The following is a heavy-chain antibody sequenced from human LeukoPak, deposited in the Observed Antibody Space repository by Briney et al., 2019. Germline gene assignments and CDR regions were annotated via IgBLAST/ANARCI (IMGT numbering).Heavy chain of an antibody. CDR1: GFTFDDYA. CDR2: ISWNSGSI. Sequence: PGGSLRLSCAASGFTFDDYAMHWVRQAPGKGLEWVSGISWNSGSIGYADSVKGRFTISRDNAKNSLYLQMNSLRAEDTALYYCAKLRRXXXXXXDYWGQXXLXTVSS. D-gene: IGHD4/OR15-4a*01. J-gene: IGHJ4*02. CDR3: AKLRRXXXXXXDY. V-gene: IGHV3-9*01.